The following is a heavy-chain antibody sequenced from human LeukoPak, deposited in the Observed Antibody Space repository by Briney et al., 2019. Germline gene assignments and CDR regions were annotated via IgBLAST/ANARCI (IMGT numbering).Heavy chain of an antibody. CDR3: ARERYSIIQNDALDL. D-gene: IGHD5-12*01. CDR2: IKSKTDGGTT. J-gene: IGHJ3*01. V-gene: IGHV3-15*01. CDR1: GFTFSNAW. Sequence: GGSLRLSCAASGFTFSNAWMSWVRQAPGKGLEWVGRIKSKTDGGTTDYAAPVKGRFTISRDDSKNTLYLQMNSLRAEDTAVYYCARERYSIIQNDALDLWGQGTMVTVSS.